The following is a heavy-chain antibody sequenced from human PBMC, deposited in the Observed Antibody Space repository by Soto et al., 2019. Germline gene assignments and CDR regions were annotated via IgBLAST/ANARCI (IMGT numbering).Heavy chain of an antibody. D-gene: IGHD1-26*01. J-gene: IGHJ6*02. Sequence: PGGSLRLSCAASGFTFSSYSMNWVRQAPGKGLEWVSSISSSSSYIYYADSVKGRFTISRDNAKNSLYLQMNSLRAEDTAVYYCARDGWELAHYGMDVWGQGTTVTVSS. CDR3: ARDGWELAHYGMDV. CDR1: GFTFSSYS. V-gene: IGHV3-21*01. CDR2: ISSSSSYI.